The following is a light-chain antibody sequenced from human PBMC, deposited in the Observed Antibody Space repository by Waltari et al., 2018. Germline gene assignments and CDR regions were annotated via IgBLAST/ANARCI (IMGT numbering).Light chain of an antibody. J-gene: IGLJ3*02. CDR3: QTGGHGTWV. CDR1: SGHSSNL. Sequence: QLVLTQSPSASASLGASVKLTSTLSSGHSSNLIALHQQQPEKGPRYLMKVNSDGSHSKGDEIPDRFSGSSSGAERYLTISSLQSEDEADYYCQTGGHGTWVFGGGTKLTVL. CDR2: VNSDGSH. V-gene: IGLV4-69*01.